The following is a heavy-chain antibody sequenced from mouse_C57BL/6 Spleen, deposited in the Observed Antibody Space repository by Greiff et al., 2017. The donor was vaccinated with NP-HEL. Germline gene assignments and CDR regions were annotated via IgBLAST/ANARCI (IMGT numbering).Heavy chain of an antibody. J-gene: IGHJ1*03. Sequence: QVQLKQSGAELVKPGASVKLSCKASGYTFTSYWMHWVKQRPGRGLEWIGRIDPNSGGTKYNEKFKSKATLTVDKPSSTAYMQLSSLTSEDSAVYYCARDYGNYVPYWYFDVWGTGTTVTVSS. D-gene: IGHD2-1*01. CDR1: GYTFTSYW. CDR2: IDPNSGGT. CDR3: ARDYGNYVPYWYFDV. V-gene: IGHV1-72*01.